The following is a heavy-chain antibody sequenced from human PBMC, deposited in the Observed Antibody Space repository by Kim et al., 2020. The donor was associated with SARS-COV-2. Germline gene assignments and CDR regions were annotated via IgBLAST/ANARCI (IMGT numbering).Heavy chain of an antibody. J-gene: IGHJ4*02. Sequence: ISHAASGRGRLTISRDNRKNELYLQMNSLRAEDTAVYYCARGQNYSPFDYWGQGTLVTVSS. D-gene: IGHD4-4*01. CDR3: ARGQNYSPFDY. V-gene: IGHV3-48*03. CDR2: I.